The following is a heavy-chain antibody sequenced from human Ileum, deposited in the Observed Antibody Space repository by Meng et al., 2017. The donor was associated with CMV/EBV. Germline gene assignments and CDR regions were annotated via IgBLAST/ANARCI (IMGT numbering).Heavy chain of an antibody. V-gene: IGHV4-39*07. CDR2: IYHSGST. CDR3: ARGGTYLYGMDV. J-gene: IGHJ6*02. Sequence: GSLRLSCTVSGGSISSSSYYWGWIRQPPGKGLEWIGSIYHSGSTYYNPSLKSRVTISVDTSRNQFSLKLSSVTAADTAVYYCARGGTYLYGMDVWGQGTTVTVSS. CDR1: GGSISSSSYY. D-gene: IGHD5-12*01.